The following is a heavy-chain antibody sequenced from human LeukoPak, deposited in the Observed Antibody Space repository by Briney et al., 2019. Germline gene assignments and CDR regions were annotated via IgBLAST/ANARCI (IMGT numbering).Heavy chain of an antibody. J-gene: IGHJ4*02. Sequence: PGWSLRLSCAASGFTFSSDTMNWVRQAPGQGLEWISSIGSGSTDKYYADSVKGRFTISRDNAKNSLYLQMYSLRAEDTAVYYCVHGDSRDFWGQGTLVTVSS. CDR3: VHGDSRDF. CDR1: GFTFSSDT. V-gene: IGHV3-21*01. D-gene: IGHD4-17*01. CDR2: IGSGSTDK.